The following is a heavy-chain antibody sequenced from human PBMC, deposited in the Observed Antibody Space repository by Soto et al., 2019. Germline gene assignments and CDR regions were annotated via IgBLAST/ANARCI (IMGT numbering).Heavy chain of an antibody. V-gene: IGHV4-59*01. CDR2: VYFSGST. CDR3: TRDLYIGHRGYG. CDR1: VGSISSYY. J-gene: IGHJ6*01. D-gene: IGHD1-1*01. Sequence: SETLSLTCTISVGSISSYYWSWIRQTPGKGLEWIGYVYFSGSTNYNPSLKSRVLISIDTSRNQFSLKPNSVTAADTAVYYCTRDLYIGHRGYG.